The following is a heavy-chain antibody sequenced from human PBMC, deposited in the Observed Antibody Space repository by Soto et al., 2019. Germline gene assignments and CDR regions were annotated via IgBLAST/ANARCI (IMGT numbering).Heavy chain of an antibody. Sequence: SETLSLTCTVSGGSISSYYWRWIRQPPGKGLEWIGYIYYSGSTNYNPSLKSRVTISVDTSKNQFSLKLSSVTAADTAVYYCARGDIAAAGSLGDYWGQGTLVTVPQ. V-gene: IGHV4-59*01. CDR2: IYYSGST. CDR3: ARGDIAAAGSLGDY. D-gene: IGHD6-13*01. CDR1: GGSISSYY. J-gene: IGHJ4*02.